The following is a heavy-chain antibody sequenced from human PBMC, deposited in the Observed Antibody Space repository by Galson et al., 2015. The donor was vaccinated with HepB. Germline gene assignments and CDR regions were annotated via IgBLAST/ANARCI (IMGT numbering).Heavy chain of an antibody. CDR3: ARGGDGECNY. Sequence: SLRLSCAASGFTFSNYWMTWVRQAPGKGLEWVANINQDGSDTNYVDSMEGRFTISRDNAKNSLYLQINSLRVEDTALYYCARGGDGECNYWGQGTLVTVSS. D-gene: IGHD2-21*01. CDR1: GFTFSNYW. J-gene: IGHJ4*02. V-gene: IGHV3-7*03. CDR2: INQDGSDT.